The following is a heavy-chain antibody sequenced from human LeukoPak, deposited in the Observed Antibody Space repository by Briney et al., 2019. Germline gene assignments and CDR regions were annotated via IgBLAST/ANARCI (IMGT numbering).Heavy chain of an antibody. Sequence: SETLSLTCAVYGGSFSGYYWSWIRQPPGKGLEWIGEINHSGSTNYNPSLKSRVIISVDTSKNQFSLKLSSVTAADTAVYYCATPGGRDGYKTFFGYWGQGTLVTVSS. CDR3: ATPGGRDGYKTFFGY. J-gene: IGHJ4*02. CDR1: GGSFSGYY. V-gene: IGHV4-34*01. CDR2: INHSGST. D-gene: IGHD5-24*01.